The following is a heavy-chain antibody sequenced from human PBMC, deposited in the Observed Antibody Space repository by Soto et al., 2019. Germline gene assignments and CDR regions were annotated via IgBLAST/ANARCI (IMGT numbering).Heavy chain of an antibody. CDR2: INHSGST. V-gene: IGHV4-34*01. CDR1: GGSFSGYY. Sequence: SETLSLTCAVYGGSFSGYYWSWIRQPPGKGLEWIGEINHSGSTNYNPSLKSRVTISVDTSKNQFSLKLSSVTAADTAVYYCARVWMVRGVMHKFDPWGQGTLVTVSS. CDR3: ARVWMVRGVMHKFDP. J-gene: IGHJ5*02. D-gene: IGHD3-10*01.